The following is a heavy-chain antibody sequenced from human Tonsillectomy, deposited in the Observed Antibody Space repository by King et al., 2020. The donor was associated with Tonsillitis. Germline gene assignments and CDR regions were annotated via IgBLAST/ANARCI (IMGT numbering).Heavy chain of an antibody. CDR3: ARGNYYDSSGYYSGY. D-gene: IGHD3-22*01. V-gene: IGHV3-33*08. CDR2: IWYDGSNK. CDR1: GFTFSSYG. J-gene: IGHJ4*02. Sequence: QLVQSGGGVVQPGRSLRLSCAASGFTFSSYGMHWVRQAPGKGLEWVAVIWYDGSNKYYADSVKGRFTISRDNSKNTLYLQMNSLRAEDTAVYYCARGNYYDSSGYYSGYWGQGTLVTVSS.